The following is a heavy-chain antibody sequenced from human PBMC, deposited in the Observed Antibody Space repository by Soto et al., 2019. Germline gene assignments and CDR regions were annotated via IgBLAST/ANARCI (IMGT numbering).Heavy chain of an antibody. J-gene: IGHJ4*02. CDR3: ARAGILYYNSSGDGVGTD. CDR2: ISYDGSNK. CDR1: GFTFSSYA. V-gene: IGHV3-30-3*01. Sequence: QVQLVESGGGVVQPGRSLRLSCAASGFTFSSYAMHWVRQAPGKGLEWVAVISYDGSNKYYADSVKGRFTISRDNSKNTLYLQMNSLRAEDTAVYYCARAGILYYNSSGDGVGTDWGQGTLVTVSS. D-gene: IGHD3-22*01.